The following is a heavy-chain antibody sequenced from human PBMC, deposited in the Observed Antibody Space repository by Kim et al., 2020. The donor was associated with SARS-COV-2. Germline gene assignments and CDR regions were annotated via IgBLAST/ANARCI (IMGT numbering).Heavy chain of an antibody. V-gene: IGHV4-34*01. J-gene: IGHJ4*02. CDR3: ARFGARVGATNPRDY. D-gene: IGHD1-26*01. CDR2: INHSGST. Sequence: SETLSLTCAVYGGSFSGYYWSWIRQPPGKGLEWIGEINHSGSTNYNPSLKSRVTISVDTSKNQFSLKLSSVTAADTAVYYCARFGARVGATNPRDYWGQGTLVTVSS. CDR1: GGSFSGYY.